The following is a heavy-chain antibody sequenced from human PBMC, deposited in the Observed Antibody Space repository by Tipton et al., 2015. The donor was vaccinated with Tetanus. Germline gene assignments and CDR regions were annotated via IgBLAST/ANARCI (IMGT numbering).Heavy chain of an antibody. V-gene: IGHV1-3*01. J-gene: IGHJ5*02. CDR2: INAGNGNT. CDR3: VRRGGPSWFDP. CDR1: GYTFSNYD. D-gene: IGHD3-10*01. Sequence: QVQLVQSGAEVKKPGASVKVSCKASGYTFSNYDVNWVRQAPGQSLEWMAWINAGNGNTKYSQKFQGRLTITRDTSASTVYIELSSLRSEDTAVYYCVRRGGPSWFDPWGQGTLVTVSS.